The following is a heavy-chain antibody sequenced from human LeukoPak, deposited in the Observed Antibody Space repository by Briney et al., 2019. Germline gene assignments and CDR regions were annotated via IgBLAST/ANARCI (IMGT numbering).Heavy chain of an antibody. CDR2: INPSGKT. CDR1: GYTFTSYY. CDR3: AREAPSTYWFDP. Sequence: APVKVSCKASGYTFTSYYIHWVRKAPGQGRKYMGTINPSGKTTYAQKSQGRATMTRDTSTSTVYIELTSLRSEDTAVYYCAREAPSTYWFDPWGQGTLVTVSS. J-gene: IGHJ5*02. D-gene: IGHD2/OR15-2a*01. V-gene: IGHV1-46*01.